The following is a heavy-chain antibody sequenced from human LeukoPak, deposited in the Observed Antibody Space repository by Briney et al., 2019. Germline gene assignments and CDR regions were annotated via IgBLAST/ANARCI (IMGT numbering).Heavy chain of an antibody. Sequence: GGSLRLSCAASGFTFSSYSVNWVRQAPGKGLEWVSSIGSSSSSMYYTDSVKGRFTISSDNAENSLYLQMNSLRAEDTAVYYCARENLEGFDYWGQGTLVTVSS. V-gene: IGHV3-21*01. J-gene: IGHJ4*02. CDR1: GFTFSSYS. CDR3: ARENLEGFDY. CDR2: IGSSSSSM.